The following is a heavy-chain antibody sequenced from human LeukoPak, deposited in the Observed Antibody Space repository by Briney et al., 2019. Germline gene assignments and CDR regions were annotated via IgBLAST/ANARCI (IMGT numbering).Heavy chain of an antibody. CDR1: GYTFTSYD. CDR3: ARLLRREDY. Sequence: ASVKVSCKASGYTFTSYDINWVRQATGQGLEWMGYMNPNSGNTGYAQKFQGRVTITRDTSISTAYMELNSLRSEDTAVYYCARLLRREDYWGQGTLVTVSS. V-gene: IGHV1-8*03. J-gene: IGHJ4*02. CDR2: MNPNSGNT.